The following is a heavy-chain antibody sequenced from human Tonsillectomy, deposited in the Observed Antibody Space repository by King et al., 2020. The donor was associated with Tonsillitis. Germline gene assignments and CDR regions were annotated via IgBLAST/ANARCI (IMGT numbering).Heavy chain of an antibody. Sequence: VQLQESGPGLVKPSETLSLTCTVSGGSISSYYWSWIRQPPGKGLEWIGYIYYSGSTNYNPSLKSRVTISVDTSKNQFSLKLSSVTAADTAVYYCARDLPDADSSGPGGYYYDGMDVWGQGTTVTVSS. CDR3: ARDLPDADSSGPGGYYYDGMDV. CDR2: IYYSGST. J-gene: IGHJ6*02. CDR1: GGSISSYY. V-gene: IGHV4-59*01. D-gene: IGHD3-22*01.